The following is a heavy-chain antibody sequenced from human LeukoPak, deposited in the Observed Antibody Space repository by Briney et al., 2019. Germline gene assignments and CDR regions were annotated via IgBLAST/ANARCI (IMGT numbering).Heavy chain of an antibody. Sequence: SVKVSCKAFLGSFSSEAISWVRQAPGRGLEWMGGIIPIFGTANHAQQFQGRVTNPTNESTSTAYLEVSSLRSEDTAVYYCGRKAGDCGGGSCYSIDYWGQGTLVTVSS. CDR1: LGSFSSEA. D-gene: IGHD2-15*01. CDR3: GRKAGDCGGGSCYSIDY. CDR2: IIPIFGTA. V-gene: IGHV1-69*05. J-gene: IGHJ4*02.